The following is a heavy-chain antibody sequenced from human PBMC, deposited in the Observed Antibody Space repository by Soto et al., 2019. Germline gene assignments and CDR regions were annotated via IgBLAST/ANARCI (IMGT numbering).Heavy chain of an antibody. CDR1: GFTFSSYG. CDR2: ISYDGSNK. V-gene: IGHV3-30*18. CDR3: AKEEGGPLWFGEFLGAFDY. J-gene: IGHJ4*02. Sequence: ESGGGVVQPGRSLRLSCAASGFTFSSYGMHWVRQAPGKGLEWVAVISYDGSNKYYADSVKGRFTISRDNSKNTLYLQMNSLRAEDTAVYYCAKEEGGPLWFGEFLGAFDYWGQGTLVTVSS. D-gene: IGHD3-10*01.